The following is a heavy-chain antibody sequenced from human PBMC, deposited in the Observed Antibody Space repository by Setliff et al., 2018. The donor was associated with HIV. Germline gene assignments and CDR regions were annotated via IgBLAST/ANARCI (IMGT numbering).Heavy chain of an antibody. J-gene: IGHJ4*02. CDR2: VYLSDT. Sequence: LSLTCTVSGGSLRSSIYYWGWIRQAPGKGLEWIANVYLSDTYYNPSLKSRLTLSVDTSKNQLSLKLRSVTAADSAMYYCARQKETYYYDSSGYPAYFDYWGQGTLVTVSS. CDR3: ARQKETYYYDSSGYPAYFDY. V-gene: IGHV4-39*01. CDR1: GGSLRSSIYY. D-gene: IGHD3-22*01.